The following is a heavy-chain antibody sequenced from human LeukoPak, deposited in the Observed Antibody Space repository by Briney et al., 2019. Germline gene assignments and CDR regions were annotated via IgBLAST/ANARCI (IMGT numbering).Heavy chain of an antibody. V-gene: IGHV3-30-3*01. CDR1: GFTFSSYA. CDR3: ARGEWIQLWSIPFDY. D-gene: IGHD5-18*01. J-gene: IGHJ4*02. CDR2: ISYDGNNK. Sequence: PGGSLRLSCAASGFTFSSYAMHWVRQAPGKGLEWVAVISYDGNNKYYADSVKGRFTISRDNSKNTLYLQMNSLRAEDTAVYYCARGEWIQLWSIPFDYWGQGTLVTVSS.